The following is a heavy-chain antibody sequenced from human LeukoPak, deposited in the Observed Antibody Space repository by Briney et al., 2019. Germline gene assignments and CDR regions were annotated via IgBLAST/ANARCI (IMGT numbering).Heavy chain of an antibody. J-gene: IGHJ5*02. D-gene: IGHD2-8*01. V-gene: IGHV3-23*01. Sequence: PGGPLSLSGAASGFTFSSNAMSWVRRAQGKGLEWVSAISGSGGSTYYADSVKGRFTISRDNSKNTLYLQMNSLRAEDTAVYYCAKGNGRFDPWGQGTLVTVSS. CDR3: AKGNGRFDP. CDR2: ISGSGGST. CDR1: GFTFSSNA.